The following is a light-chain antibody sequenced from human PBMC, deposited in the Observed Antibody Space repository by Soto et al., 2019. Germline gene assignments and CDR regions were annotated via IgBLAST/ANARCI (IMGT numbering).Light chain of an antibody. V-gene: IGKV3-15*01. CDR2: GAS. CDR3: QQYDNWLRT. J-gene: IGKJ1*01. Sequence: EIVMPQSPATLSVSPGERATLSCRASQDISTNLAWYQQKPGQAPRLLIYGASTMATGIPARFSGSGSGTEFTLTISSLQSEDFAVYYCQQYDNWLRTFGQGTEVEIK. CDR1: QDISTN.